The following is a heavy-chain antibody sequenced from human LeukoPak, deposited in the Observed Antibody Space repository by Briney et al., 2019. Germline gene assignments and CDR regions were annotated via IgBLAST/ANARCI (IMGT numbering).Heavy chain of an antibody. CDR2: MNPNSGNT. J-gene: IGHJ3*02. V-gene: IGHV1-8*01. D-gene: IGHD2-15*01. Sequence: GASVKVSCKASGYTFTSYDINWVRQATGQGLEWMGWMNPNSGNTGYAQKFQGRVTMTRNTSIGTAYMELSSLRSEDTAVYYCARNPAVVGGIDIWGQGTMVTVSS. CDR3: ARNPAVVGGIDI. CDR1: GYTFTSYD.